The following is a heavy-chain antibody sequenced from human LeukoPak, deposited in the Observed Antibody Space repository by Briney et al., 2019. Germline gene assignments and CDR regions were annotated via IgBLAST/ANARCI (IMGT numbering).Heavy chain of an antibody. V-gene: IGHV1-18*01. Sequence: GASVKVSCKASGYTFTSYGISWVRQAPGQGLEWMGWISAYNGNTNYAQKLQGRVTMTTDTSTSTAYMELRSLRSDDTAVYYCARDQEGYSYGHGYYYYYGMDVWGQGTTVTVSS. CDR1: GYTFTSYG. CDR3: ARDQEGYSYGHGYYYYYGMDV. CDR2: ISAYNGNT. J-gene: IGHJ6*02. D-gene: IGHD5-18*01.